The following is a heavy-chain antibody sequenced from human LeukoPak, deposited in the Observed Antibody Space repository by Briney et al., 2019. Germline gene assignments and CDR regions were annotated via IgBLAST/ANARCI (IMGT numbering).Heavy chain of an antibody. J-gene: IGHJ4*02. D-gene: IGHD5-12*01. V-gene: IGHV4-31*03. CDR1: GGSISSSSYY. CDR2: IYYSGST. CDR3: ARASVDIVTAIDY. Sequence: NPSETLSLTCTVSGGSISSSSYYWGWIRQPPGKGLEWIGYIYYSGSTYYNPSLKSRVTISVDTSKNQFSLKLSSVTAADTAVYYCARASVDIVTAIDYWGQGTLVTVSS.